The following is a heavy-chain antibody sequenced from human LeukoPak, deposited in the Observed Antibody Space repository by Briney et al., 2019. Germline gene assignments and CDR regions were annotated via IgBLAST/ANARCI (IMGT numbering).Heavy chain of an antibody. J-gene: IGHJ4*02. CDR1: GGTFSSHA. CDR3: ARVATTVVPENAYYFDY. Sequence: EASVKVSCKASGGTFSSHAISWVRQAPGQGLEWMGRIIPILGIANYAQKFQGRVTITADKSTSTAYMELSSLRSEDTAVYYCARVATTVVPENAYYFDYWGQGTLVTVSS. CDR2: IIPILGIA. D-gene: IGHD4-23*01. V-gene: IGHV1-69*04.